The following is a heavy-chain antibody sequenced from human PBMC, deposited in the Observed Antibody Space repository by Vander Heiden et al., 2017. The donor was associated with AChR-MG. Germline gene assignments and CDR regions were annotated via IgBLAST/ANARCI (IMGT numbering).Heavy chain of an antibody. J-gene: IGHJ4*02. D-gene: IGHD6-19*01. V-gene: IGHV3-33*01. CDR2: IWYEGSNK. Sequence: QVQLVASGGGVVQPGRSLRLSCAAPGFPFGGYGMQWGRQAPGKGLEWVAVIWYEGSNKYYADSVKGRFTISRDNSKNTLYLQMNSLRAEDTAVYYCARAKYSSGWYDYWGQGTLVTVSS. CDR1: GFPFGGYG. CDR3: ARAKYSSGWYDY.